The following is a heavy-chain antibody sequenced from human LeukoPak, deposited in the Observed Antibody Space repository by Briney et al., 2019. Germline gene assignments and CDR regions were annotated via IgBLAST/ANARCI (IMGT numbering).Heavy chain of an antibody. Sequence: SETLSLTCAVYGGSFSGYYWSWIRQPPGKGLEWIGYIYYSGSTYYNPSLKSRVTISVDTSKNQFSLKLSSVTAADTAVYYCARGYCSSTSCYTSLRWFDPWGQGTLVTVSS. CDR3: ARGYCSSTSCYTSLRWFDP. V-gene: IGHV4-34*09. J-gene: IGHJ5*02. D-gene: IGHD2-2*02. CDR2: IYYSGST. CDR1: GGSFSGYY.